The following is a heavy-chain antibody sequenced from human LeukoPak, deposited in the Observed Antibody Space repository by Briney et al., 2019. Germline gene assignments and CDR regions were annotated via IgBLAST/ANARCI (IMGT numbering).Heavy chain of an antibody. J-gene: IGHJ6*02. V-gene: IGHV3-7*01. D-gene: IGHD5-12*01. Sequence: GGSLRLSCAASGFTFSSYWMSWVRQAPGKGLEWVANIKQDGSEKYYVDSVKGRFTISRDNAKNSLYLQMNSLRAEDTAVYYCARDSGYENYYYYGMDVWGQGTTVTVSS. CDR1: GFTFSSYW. CDR2: IKQDGSEK. CDR3: ARDSGYENYYYYGMDV.